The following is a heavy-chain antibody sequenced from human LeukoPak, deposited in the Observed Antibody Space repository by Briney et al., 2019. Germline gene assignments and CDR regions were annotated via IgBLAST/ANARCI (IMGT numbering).Heavy chain of an antibody. CDR2: ISYDGSNK. J-gene: IGHJ4*02. CDR1: GFTFSSYA. V-gene: IGHV3-30-3*01. CDR3: APPPCSGGSCYDY. Sequence: GGSLRLSCAASGFTFSSYAMHWVRQAPGKGLEWVAVISYDGSNKYYADSVKGRFTISRDNSKNTLYLQMNSLRAEDTAVYYCAPPPCSGGSCYDYWGQGTLVTVSS. D-gene: IGHD2-15*01.